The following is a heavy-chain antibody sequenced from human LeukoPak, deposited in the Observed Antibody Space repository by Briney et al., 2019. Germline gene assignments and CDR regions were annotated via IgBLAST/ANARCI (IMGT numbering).Heavy chain of an antibody. Sequence: HSGGSLRLSCAASGFTFSTYWMNWVRRPPGTGLEWVANIEQDGSEKYYVDSVRGRFTISRDNAKNSLYLQMNSLRANDTAVYYCARDMGDYWGQGTLVTVSS. V-gene: IGHV3-7*01. CDR2: IEQDGSEK. D-gene: IGHD3-16*01. CDR3: ARDMGDY. CDR1: GFTFSTYW. J-gene: IGHJ4*02.